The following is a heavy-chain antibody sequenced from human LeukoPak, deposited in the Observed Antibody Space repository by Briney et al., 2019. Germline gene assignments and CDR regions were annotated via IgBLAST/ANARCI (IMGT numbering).Heavy chain of an antibody. D-gene: IGHD6-25*01. V-gene: IGHV1-3*01. J-gene: IGHJ5*02. CDR1: GYTFTSYA. CDR3: ASSETASGWFDP. CDR2: VNAGNGNT. Sequence: ASVKVSCKASGYTFTSYAVHWVRQAPGQRLEWMGWVNAGNGNTKYSQKFQGRVTIARDTSASTAYMELSSLRSEDTAVYYCASSETASGWFDPWGQGTLVTVSS.